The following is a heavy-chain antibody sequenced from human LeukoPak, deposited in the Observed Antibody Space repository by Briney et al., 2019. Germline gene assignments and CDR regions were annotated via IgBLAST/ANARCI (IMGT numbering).Heavy chain of an antibody. Sequence: GGSLRLSCAASGFSFSSYSMNCVRQAPGKGLEWVSYISSDTSTIYYADSVKGRFTISRDNAKKSLYLQMNSLRAEDTAVYYCARDPVYYFDSSGYYVYWGQGTLVTVSS. D-gene: IGHD3-22*01. V-gene: IGHV3-48*01. CDR2: ISSDTSTI. CDR1: GFSFSSYS. J-gene: IGHJ4*02. CDR3: ARDPVYYFDSSGYYVY.